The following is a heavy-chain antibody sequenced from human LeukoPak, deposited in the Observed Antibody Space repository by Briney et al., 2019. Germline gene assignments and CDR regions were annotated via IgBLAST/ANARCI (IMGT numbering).Heavy chain of an antibody. V-gene: IGHV3-74*01. CDR2: VNGVGTDK. Sequence: VGSLRLSCAASGFTFSRHYMHWVRQAPGKGLGWVSRVNGVGTDKIYADSVKGRFTISRDNAKNTLYLQMNRLRVEDTAMYYCTRGWDHYDFDSWGQGVLVTVSS. D-gene: IGHD3-3*01. J-gene: IGHJ5*01. CDR3: TRGWDHYDFDS. CDR1: GFTFSRHY.